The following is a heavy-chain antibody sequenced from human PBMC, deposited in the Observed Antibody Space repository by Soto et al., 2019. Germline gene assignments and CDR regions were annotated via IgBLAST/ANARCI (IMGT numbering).Heavy chain of an antibody. J-gene: IGHJ4*02. Sequence: GASVKVSCKASGGTFSSYAISWVRQAPGQGLEWMGGIIPIFGTANYAQKFQGRVTITADESTSTAYMELSSLRSEDTAVYYCARSRGYSYGPHENYYFDYWGQGTLVTVSS. CDR3: ARSRGYSYGPHENYYFDY. D-gene: IGHD5-18*01. V-gene: IGHV1-69*13. CDR2: IIPIFGTA. CDR1: GGTFSSYA.